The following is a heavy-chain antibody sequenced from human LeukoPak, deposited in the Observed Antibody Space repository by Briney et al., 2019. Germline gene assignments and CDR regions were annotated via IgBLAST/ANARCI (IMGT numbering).Heavy chain of an antibody. J-gene: IGHJ4*02. CDR2: ISSSSSTI. CDR3: ARSPPFYSSSSAYFDY. CDR1: GFTFSSYS. D-gene: IGHD6-6*01. Sequence: GGSLRLSCAASGFTFSSYSMNWVRQAPGKGLEWVSYISSSSSTIYYADSVKGRFTISRDNAKNSLYLQMNSLRAEDTAVYYCARSPPFYSSSSAYFDYWGQGTLVTVSS. V-gene: IGHV3-48*01.